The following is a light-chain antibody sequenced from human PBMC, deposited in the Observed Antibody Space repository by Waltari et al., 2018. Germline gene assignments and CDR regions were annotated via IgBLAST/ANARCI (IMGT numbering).Light chain of an antibody. V-gene: IGKV1-12*01. J-gene: IGKJ4*01. CDR3: QQGNTFPLT. Sequence: DIQMTQSPSSVSASVGDRVTITCRASQAIRNYLAWYHQKPGKGPNLLIYAASSSLSGVPSRFSGSGSGTEFTLTIGSLQPEDSGTYYCQQGNTFPLTFGGGTKVEIK. CDR1: QAIRNY. CDR2: AAS.